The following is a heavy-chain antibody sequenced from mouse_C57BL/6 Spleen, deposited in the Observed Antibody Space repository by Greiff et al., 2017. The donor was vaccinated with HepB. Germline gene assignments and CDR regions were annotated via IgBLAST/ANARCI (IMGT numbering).Heavy chain of an antibody. D-gene: IGHD1-1*01. CDR1: GFSLSTSGMG. V-gene: IGHV8-12*01. Sequence: ESGPGILQSSQTLSLTCSFSGFSLSTSGMGVSWIRQPSGKGLEWLAHIYWDDDKRYNPSLKSRLTISKDTSRNQVFLKITSVDTADTATYYCARRTTTVVSHWYFDVWGTGTTVTVSS. J-gene: IGHJ1*03. CDR2: IYWDDDK. CDR3: ARRTTTVVSHWYFDV.